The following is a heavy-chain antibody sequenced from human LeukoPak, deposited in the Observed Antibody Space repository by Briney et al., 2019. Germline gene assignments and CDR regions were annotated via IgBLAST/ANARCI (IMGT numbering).Heavy chain of an antibody. CDR1: GFTFSSYE. Sequence: GGSLRLSCAASGFTFSSYEMNWVRQAPGKGLEWVSYISSSGSTIYYADSVKGRFTISRDNSKSTVYLQMNSLRAEDTAMYYCVRDRWYDRGGYEAAFDIWGQGTVVTVSS. V-gene: IGHV3-48*03. CDR3: VRDRWYDRGGYEAAFDI. CDR2: ISSSGSTI. D-gene: IGHD3-22*01. J-gene: IGHJ3*02.